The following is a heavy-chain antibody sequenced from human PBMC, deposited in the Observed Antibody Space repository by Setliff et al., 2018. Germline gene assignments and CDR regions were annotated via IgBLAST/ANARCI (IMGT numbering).Heavy chain of an antibody. J-gene: IGHJ4*02. CDR1: GFTFSTYA. V-gene: IGHV3-33*08. CDR2: IFYDGSEK. Sequence: PGESLKISCAASGFTFSTYATHWVRQAPGKGLEWVGYIFYDGSEKYYADSVKGRFTISRDNSKNTVYLEMNNLRADDTAVYYCAGDPPRSDWRLDSWGQGTLVTVLL. D-gene: IGHD1-26*01. CDR3: AGDPPRSDWRLDS.